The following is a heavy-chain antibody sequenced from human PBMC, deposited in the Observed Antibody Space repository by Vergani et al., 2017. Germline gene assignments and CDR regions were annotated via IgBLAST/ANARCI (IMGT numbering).Heavy chain of an antibody. J-gene: IGHJ4*02. D-gene: IGHD1-14*01. CDR1: VGTFSSYA. CDR3: TRGSVELGNHGYFDY. V-gene: IGHV1-69*01. Sequence: QVQLVQSGAEVKKPGSSVKVSCKSPVGTFSSYAISWVRQAPGQGLEWMGGIIPIFGTANYAQTFQGRVTITADESTSTAYMELSSLRSEDTAVYYFTRGSVELGNHGYFDYWGQGTLVTVSS. CDR2: IIPIFGTA.